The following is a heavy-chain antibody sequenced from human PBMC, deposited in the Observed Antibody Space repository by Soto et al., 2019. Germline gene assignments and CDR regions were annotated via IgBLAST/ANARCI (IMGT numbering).Heavy chain of an antibody. J-gene: IGHJ4*02. Sequence: QITLKESGPTLVKPTQTLTLTCSFSGFSLSTRGVGVGWIRQPPGKALEWLALMFWDDDKWYSPSLRSRLTITEDTSKNQAVLTVTNLDPVDTATYYSAHRSRGYAYYFDQWGQGTLVTVSS. CDR3: AHRSRGYAYYFDQ. CDR1: GFSLSTRGVG. V-gene: IGHV2-5*02. D-gene: IGHD5-12*01. CDR2: MFWDDDK.